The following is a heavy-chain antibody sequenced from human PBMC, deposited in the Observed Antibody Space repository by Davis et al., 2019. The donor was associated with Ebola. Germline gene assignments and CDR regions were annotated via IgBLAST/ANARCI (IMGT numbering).Heavy chain of an antibody. D-gene: IGHD1-26*01. CDR3: AREAGATTRIYDS. J-gene: IGHJ5*01. CDR2: ISAYNGNT. V-gene: IGHV1-18*01. Sequence: ASVQVSSKASTYTFTSYGISWVRQAPGQGLEWMGWISAYNGNTNYAQKLQGRVTMTTDTSRSTAYMEQRSLRSDDTAVYYCAREAGATTRIYDSWGQGTLVTVSS. CDR1: TYTFTSYG.